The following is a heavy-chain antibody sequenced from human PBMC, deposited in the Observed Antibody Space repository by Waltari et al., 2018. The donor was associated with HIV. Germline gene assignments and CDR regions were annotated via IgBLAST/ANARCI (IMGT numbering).Heavy chain of an antibody. CDR1: GFTFDDYA. D-gene: IGHD3-10*01. CDR3: AKDILYGSGSYIDDFYYVMDV. V-gene: IGHV3-9*01. J-gene: IGHJ6*02. Sequence: RSLRLSCAASGFTFDDYAMHWVRQAPGKGLEWVSGISWNSGNINYADSVKGRFTISRDNAKNSLYLQLNSLRAEDTALYYCAKDILYGSGSYIDDFYYVMDVWGQGTTVTVSS. CDR2: ISWNSGNI.